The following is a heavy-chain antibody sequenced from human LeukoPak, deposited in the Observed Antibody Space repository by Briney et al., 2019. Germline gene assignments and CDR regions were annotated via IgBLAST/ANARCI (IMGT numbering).Heavy chain of an antibody. V-gene: IGHV1-69*04. Sequence: SVKVSCKASRGTFSSYAISWVRQAPGQGLEWMGRIIPILGIANYAQKFQGRVTITANKSTSTAYMELSSLRSEDTAVYYCARARHYDSSGVDYWGQGTLVTVSS. CDR3: ARARHYDSSGVDY. CDR2: IIPILGIA. D-gene: IGHD3-22*01. CDR1: RGTFSSYA. J-gene: IGHJ4*02.